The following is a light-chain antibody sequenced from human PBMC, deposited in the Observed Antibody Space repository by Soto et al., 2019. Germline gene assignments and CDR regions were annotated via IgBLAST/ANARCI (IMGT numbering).Light chain of an antibody. J-gene: IGLJ2*01. CDR2: EVR. CDR3: STYTSRSTLV. CDR1: SRDIGAYNL. Sequence: QSALTQPASVSGSPGQSITISCSGTSRDIGAYNLVSWYQQPPGKAPKLLIYEVRNRPSGISYRFSGSKSGTTASLTISSLLPEDEADYYCSTYTSRSTLVFGGGTNLTVL. V-gene: IGLV2-14*01.